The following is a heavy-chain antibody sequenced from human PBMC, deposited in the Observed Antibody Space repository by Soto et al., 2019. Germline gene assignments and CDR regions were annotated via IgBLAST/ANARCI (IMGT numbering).Heavy chain of an antibody. CDR1: GYTFTGHY. J-gene: IGHJ4*02. CDR2: INPNSGDT. CDR3: TVRWELLSDYFDY. Sequence: QVQLVQSGAEVKKPGASVKVSCKASGYTFTGHYMHWVRQAPGQGLEWMGWINPNSGDTNYAQKFQGWVTMTRETSISTAYMELSRLRSDDTAVYYCTVRWELLSDYFDYWGQGTLVTVSS. D-gene: IGHD1-26*01. V-gene: IGHV1-2*04.